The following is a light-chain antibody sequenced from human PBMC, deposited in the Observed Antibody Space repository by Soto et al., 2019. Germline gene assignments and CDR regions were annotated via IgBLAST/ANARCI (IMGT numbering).Light chain of an antibody. V-gene: IGKV3-15*01. Sequence: EVVMTQSPATLPASLGDRATLSYRASQSVRSNLAWYKQKPGQAPRLLIYGASSRATGIPARFSGSGSGTEFTLTISSLKSEDFEVYYCQQSNNWPRTFGQGTKVDI. CDR2: GAS. CDR3: QQSNNWPRT. CDR1: QSVRSN. J-gene: IGKJ1*01.